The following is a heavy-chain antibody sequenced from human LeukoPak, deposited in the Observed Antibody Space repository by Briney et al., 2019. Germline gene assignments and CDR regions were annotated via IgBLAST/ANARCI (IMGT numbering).Heavy chain of an antibody. Sequence: KPSETLSLTCAVYGGSFSGYYWSWIRQPPGKGLEWIGEINHSGSTNYNPSLKSRVTISVDTSKNQFSLKLSSVTAADTAVYYCARGGVERVRGVINHNLGRRNDYWGQGTLVTVSS. CDR1: GGSFSGYY. V-gene: IGHV4-34*01. D-gene: IGHD3-10*01. CDR2: INHSGST. J-gene: IGHJ4*02. CDR3: ARGGVERVRGVINHNLGRRNDY.